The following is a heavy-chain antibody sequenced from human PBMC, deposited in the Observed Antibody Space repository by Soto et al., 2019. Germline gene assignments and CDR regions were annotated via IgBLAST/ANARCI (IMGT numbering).Heavy chain of an antibody. D-gene: IGHD2-2*02. CDR2: IYHSGNT. CDR1: GGSITTGGSY. J-gene: IGHJ4*02. CDR3: ARARFQVLYGKPYFDS. Sequence: PSETLSLTCTVSGGSITTGGSYWSWIRQHPGKGLEWIGNIYHSGNTYYNPSLKSRLTISADTSKNHFSLMVDSVTAADTAVYYCARARFQVLYGKPYFDSWGQGTLVTVSS. V-gene: IGHV4-31*03.